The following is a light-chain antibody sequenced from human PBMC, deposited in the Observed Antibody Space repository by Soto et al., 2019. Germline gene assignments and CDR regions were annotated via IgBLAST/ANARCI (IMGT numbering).Light chain of an antibody. V-gene: IGKV3-15*01. CDR2: GAS. CDR1: QSVSSN. J-gene: IGKJ1*01. CDR3: QQYKKWPWT. Sequence: ETVMTQSPATLSVSPGERAALSCRASQSVSSNLAWYQQKPGQAPRLLIHGASTRATGFPARFSGSGSGTEFTLTISSLPSEDFAGYYCQQYKKWPWTFGQGTKVEIK.